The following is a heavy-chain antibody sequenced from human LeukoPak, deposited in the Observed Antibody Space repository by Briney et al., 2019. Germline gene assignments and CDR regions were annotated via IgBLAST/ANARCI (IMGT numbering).Heavy chain of an antibody. CDR3: AKDYREDDYVWGSYRQGGAFDI. CDR1: GFTFSSYW. Sequence: GGSLRLSCAASGFTFSSYWMHWVRQAPGKGLVWVSRISSDGSSTSYADSVKGRFTISRDNAKNTLYLQMNSLRAEDTAVYYCAKDYREDDYVWGSYRQGGAFDIWGQGTMVTVSS. CDR2: ISSDGSST. D-gene: IGHD3-16*02. V-gene: IGHV3-74*01. J-gene: IGHJ3*02.